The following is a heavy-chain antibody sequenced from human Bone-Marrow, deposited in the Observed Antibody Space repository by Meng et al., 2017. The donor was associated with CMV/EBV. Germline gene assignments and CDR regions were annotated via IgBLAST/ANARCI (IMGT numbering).Heavy chain of an antibody. CDR2: INHSGST. CDR3: ARTTVTTNPYYYYYYGMDV. CDR1: GGSFSGYY. Sequence: SETLSLTCAVYGGSFSGYYWSWIRQPPGKGLEWIGEINHSGSTNYNPSLKSRVTISVDTSKNQFSLKLSSVTAADTAVYYCARTTVTTNPYYYYYYGMDVWGQGTTVTVSS. J-gene: IGHJ6*02. V-gene: IGHV4-34*01. D-gene: IGHD4-11*01.